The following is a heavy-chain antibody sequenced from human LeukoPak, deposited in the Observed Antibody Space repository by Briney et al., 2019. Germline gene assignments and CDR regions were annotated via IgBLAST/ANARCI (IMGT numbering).Heavy chain of an antibody. D-gene: IGHD4-17*01. CDR2: IYYSGST. V-gene: IGHV4-59*12. CDR1: GGSISSYY. CDR3: ARAGAWRLRARGLFDY. Sequence: SETLSLTCTVSGGSISSYYWSWIRQPPGKGLEWIGYIYYSGSTNYNPSLKSRVTISVDTSKNQFSLKLSSVTAADTAVYYCARAGAWRLRARGLFDYWGQGTLVTVSS. J-gene: IGHJ4*02.